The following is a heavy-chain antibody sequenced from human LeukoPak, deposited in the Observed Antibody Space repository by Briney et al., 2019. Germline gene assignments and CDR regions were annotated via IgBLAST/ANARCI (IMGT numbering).Heavy chain of an antibody. CDR2: IKEDGSEK. D-gene: IGHD1-26*01. Sequence: GGSLRLSCAASGFTFSSYWMSWVRQAPGKGLEWVANIKEDGSEKYYVGSVKGRLTISRDNAKNSLYLQMNSLRAEDTAVYYCARAGGYFYFDYWGQGTLVTVSS. CDR1: GFTFSSYW. J-gene: IGHJ4*02. CDR3: ARAGGYFYFDY. V-gene: IGHV3-7*01.